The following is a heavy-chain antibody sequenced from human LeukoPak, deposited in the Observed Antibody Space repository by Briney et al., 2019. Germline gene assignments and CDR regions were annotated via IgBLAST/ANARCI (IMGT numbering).Heavy chain of an antibody. CDR2: IYISGIT. D-gene: IGHD3-10*01. V-gene: IGHV3-66*01. Sequence: GGSLRLSCTVSGFTVNSNDMNWVRQAPGKGLEWVSLIYISGITKYADSVQGRFTISRDNSKNTLYLQMNSLRVEDTAVYYCARRSPPYWGQGTLVTVSS. CDR1: GFTVNSND. J-gene: IGHJ4*02. CDR3: ARRSPPY.